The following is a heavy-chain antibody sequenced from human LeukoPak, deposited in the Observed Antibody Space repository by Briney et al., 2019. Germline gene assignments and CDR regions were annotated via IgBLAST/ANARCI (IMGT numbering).Heavy chain of an antibody. CDR3: AREHYYGSGSYLWFDP. Sequence: GGSLRLSCAASGFTFSSYAMHWVRQAPGKGLEWVAVISYDGSNKYYADSVKGRFTISRDNSKNTLYLQVNSLRAEDTAVYYCAREHYYGSGSYLWFDPWGQGTLVTVSS. V-gene: IGHV3-30*04. D-gene: IGHD3-10*01. CDR1: GFTFSSYA. J-gene: IGHJ5*02. CDR2: ISYDGSNK.